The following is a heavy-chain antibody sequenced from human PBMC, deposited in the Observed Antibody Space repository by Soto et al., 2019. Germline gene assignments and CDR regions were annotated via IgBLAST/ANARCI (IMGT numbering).Heavy chain of an antibody. CDR2: IYYSGST. CDR1: GGSISSGGYY. J-gene: IGHJ4*02. Sequence: QVQLQESGPGLVKPSQTLSLTCTVSGGSISSGGYYWSWIRQHPGKCLEWIGYIYYSGSTYYNPSLKGRVTISVDSSKNQFSLKLSSVTAADTAVYYCARSFGGAAAGPFDSWGQGTLVTVSS. D-gene: IGHD6-13*01. CDR3: ARSFGGAAAGPFDS. V-gene: IGHV4-31*03.